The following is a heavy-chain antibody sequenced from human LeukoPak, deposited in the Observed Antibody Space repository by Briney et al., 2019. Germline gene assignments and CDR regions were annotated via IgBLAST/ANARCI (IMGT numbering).Heavy chain of an antibody. CDR1: GGSISSYY. CDR2: IYYSGST. Sequence: KPSETLSLTCTVSGGSISSYYWSWIRQPPGKGLEWIGYIYYSGSTNYNPSLKSRVTISVDTSKNQFSLKLSSVAAADTAVYYCARADFWSGYSDYWGQGTLVTVSS. V-gene: IGHV4-59*01. CDR3: ARADFWSGYSDY. J-gene: IGHJ4*02. D-gene: IGHD3-3*01.